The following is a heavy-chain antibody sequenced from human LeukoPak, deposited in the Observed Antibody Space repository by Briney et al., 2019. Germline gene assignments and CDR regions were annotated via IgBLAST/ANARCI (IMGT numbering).Heavy chain of an antibody. J-gene: IGHJ4*02. V-gene: IGHV3-9*01. D-gene: IGHD3-22*01. CDR2: ISWNSGSI. Sequence: GRSLRLSCAASGFTFDDYAMHWVRHAPGKGLEWVSGISWNSGSIGYADSVKGRFTISRDNAKNSLYLQMNSLRAEDTALYYCAKSLGRYYDSSGYPTLYYFDYWGQGTLVTVSS. CDR3: AKSLGRYYDSSGYPTLYYFDY. CDR1: GFTFDDYA.